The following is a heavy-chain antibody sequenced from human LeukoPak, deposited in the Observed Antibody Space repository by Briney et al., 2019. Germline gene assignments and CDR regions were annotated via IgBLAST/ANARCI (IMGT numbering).Heavy chain of an antibody. J-gene: IGHJ4*02. V-gene: IGHV3-48*01. D-gene: IGHD4-17*01. CDR1: GFTFNTYT. CDR2: ISGSSGII. Sequence: GGSLRLSCAASGFTFNTYTMNWVRQAPGKGLEWVSYISGSSGIIDYADSVRGRFTISRDNAKNSLYLQMSSLRAEDTAVYYCARVGARQILEYWGQGTLVTVSS. CDR3: ARVGARQILEY.